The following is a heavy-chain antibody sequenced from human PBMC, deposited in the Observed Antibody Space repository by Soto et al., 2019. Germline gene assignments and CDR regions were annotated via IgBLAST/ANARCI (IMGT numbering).Heavy chain of an antibody. V-gene: IGHV3-30-3*01. D-gene: IGHD4-17*01. CDR2: ISYDGDHK. J-gene: IGHJ4*02. CDR3: AKDPNGDYVGAFDS. CDR1: GFSFSTYA. Sequence: GGSLRLSCAASGFSFSTYAMHWVRQTPGKGLEWVAVISYDGDHKYYTDSVKGRFTISRDNPKNTLFLHMNSLRADDTAVYYCAKDPNGDYVGAFDSWGQGTLVTVSS.